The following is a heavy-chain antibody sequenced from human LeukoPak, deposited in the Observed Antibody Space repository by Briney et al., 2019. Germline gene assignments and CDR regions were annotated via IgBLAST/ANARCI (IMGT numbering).Heavy chain of an antibody. D-gene: IGHD6-13*01. J-gene: IGHJ6*02. CDR1: GGSISSGGYY. CDR2: IYYSGST. Sequence: SETLSLTCAVSGGSISSGGYYWSWIRQHPGKGLEWIGYIYYSGSTYYNPSLKSRVTISVDTSKNQFSLKLSSVTAADTAVYYCARDRQQLVFPYYYYGMDVWGQGTTVTVSS. V-gene: IGHV4-31*11. CDR3: ARDRQQLVFPYYYYGMDV.